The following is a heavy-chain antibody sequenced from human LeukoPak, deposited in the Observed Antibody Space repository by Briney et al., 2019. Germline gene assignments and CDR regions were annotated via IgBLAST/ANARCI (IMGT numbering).Heavy chain of an antibody. CDR1: GYTFTSYG. V-gene: IGHV1-18*01. D-gene: IGHD1-14*01. CDR2: ISAYNGNT. CDR3: ARDPTSRNWVEAFDI. J-gene: IGHJ3*02. Sequence: ASVKVSCKASGYTFTSYGISWVRQAPGQGLEWMGWISAYNGNTNYAQKLQGRVTMTTDTSTSTAYMELRSLRFDDTAVYYCARDPTSRNWVEAFDIWGQGTMVTVSS.